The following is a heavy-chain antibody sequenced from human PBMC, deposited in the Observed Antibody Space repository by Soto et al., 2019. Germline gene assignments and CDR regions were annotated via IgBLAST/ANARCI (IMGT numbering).Heavy chain of an antibody. D-gene: IGHD3-22*01. CDR1: GGSISSGDYY. CDR2: IYYSGST. CDR3: ARVILHHYYDSSGYPEGPFDD. V-gene: IGHV4-30-4*01. Sequence: SETLSLTCTVSGGSISSGDYYWSWIRQPPGKGLEWIGYIYYSGSTYYNPSLKSRVTISVDTSKNQFSLKLSSVTAADTAVYYCARVILHHYYDSSGYPEGPFDDWGQGTLVTVSS. J-gene: IGHJ4*02.